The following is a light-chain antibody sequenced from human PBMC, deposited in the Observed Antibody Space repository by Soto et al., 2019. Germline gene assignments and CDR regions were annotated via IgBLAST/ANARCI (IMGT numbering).Light chain of an antibody. CDR2: KAS. Sequence: DIPMTQSPSTLSASVGDRVTITCRASQSISSWLAWYQQKPGKAPKLLIYKASNLQSGVPSRFSGSASGADFTLTISSLQPDDFATYCCQQYSTYPLTFGGGTKVEIK. CDR3: QQYSTYPLT. CDR1: QSISSW. V-gene: IGKV1-5*03. J-gene: IGKJ4*01.